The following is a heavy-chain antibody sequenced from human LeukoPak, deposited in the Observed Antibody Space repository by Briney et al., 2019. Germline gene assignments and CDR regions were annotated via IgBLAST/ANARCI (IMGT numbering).Heavy chain of an antibody. CDR3: ARGSPDDNWFDP. V-gene: IGHV1-69*13. CDR2: IIPIFGTA. J-gene: IGHJ5*02. CDR1: GGTFSSYA. Sequence: ASVKVSCKASGGTFSSYAISWVRQAPGQGLEWMGGIIPIFGTANYAQRFQGRVTITADESTSTAYMELSSLRSEDTAVYYCARGSPDDNWFDPWGQGTLATVSS.